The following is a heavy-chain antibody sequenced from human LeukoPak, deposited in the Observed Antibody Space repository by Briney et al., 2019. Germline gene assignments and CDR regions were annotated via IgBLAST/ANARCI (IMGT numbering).Heavy chain of an antibody. Sequence: PSETLSLTCAVYGGSFSGYYWSWIRQPPGKGLEWIGEINHSGSTNYNPSLKSRVTISVDTSKNQFSLKLSSVTAADTAVYYCARGPDWGGFDYWGQGTLVTVSS. V-gene: IGHV4-34*01. J-gene: IGHJ4*02. CDR3: ARGPDWGGFDY. D-gene: IGHD3-16*01. CDR2: INHSGST. CDR1: GGSFSGYY.